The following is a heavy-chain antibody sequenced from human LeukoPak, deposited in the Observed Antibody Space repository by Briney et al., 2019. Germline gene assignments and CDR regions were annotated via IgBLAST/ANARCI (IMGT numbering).Heavy chain of an antibody. Sequence: GGSLRLSCATSGFTFSSYGMQWVRQAPGKGLDWVAFIRYDGSKKYYADSVKGRFTISRDNAKNSLYLQMNSLRAEDTALYYCGRDRNIVVVVAADDAFDIWGQGTMVTVSS. J-gene: IGHJ3*02. CDR2: IRYDGSKK. V-gene: IGHV3-30*02. D-gene: IGHD2-15*01. CDR3: GRDRNIVVVVAADDAFDI. CDR1: GFTFSSYG.